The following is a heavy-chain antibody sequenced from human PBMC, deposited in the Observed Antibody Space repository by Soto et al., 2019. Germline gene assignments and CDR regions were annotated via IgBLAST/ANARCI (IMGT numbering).Heavy chain of an antibody. J-gene: IGHJ6*02. CDR1: GVSITSYY. D-gene: IGHD2-15*01. Sequence: SDTLSLTCSVSGVSITSYYWSWIRQSAGGGLEWMGRINTDGLSTYSPSFKSRLTMSLDTSKNQVSLRLISVTAADTAVYFCVRVPVAVAATEDYYGLDVWGQGTTVTVSS. V-gene: IGHV4-4*07. CDR3: VRVPVAVAATEDYYGLDV. CDR2: INTDGLS.